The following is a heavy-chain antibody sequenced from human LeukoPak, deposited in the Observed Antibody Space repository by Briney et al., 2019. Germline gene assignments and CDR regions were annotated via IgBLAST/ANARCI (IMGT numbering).Heavy chain of an antibody. CDR3: AKGMGSGSYSYYYYYMDV. J-gene: IGHJ6*03. D-gene: IGHD3-10*01. V-gene: IGHV3-9*01. Sequence: GGSLRLSCAASGFTFSAFGMHWVRQAPGKGLEWVSGISWNSGSIGYADSVKGRFTISRDNAKNSLYLQMNSLRAEDTALYYCAKGMGSGSYSYYYYYMDVWGKGTTVTISS. CDR2: ISWNSGSI. CDR1: GFTFSAFG.